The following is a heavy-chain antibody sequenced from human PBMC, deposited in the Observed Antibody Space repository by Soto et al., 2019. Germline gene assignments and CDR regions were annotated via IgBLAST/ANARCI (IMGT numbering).Heavy chain of an antibody. CDR3: ARVGVVTPLYFQH. CDR2: ISYDGSNK. J-gene: IGHJ1*01. D-gene: IGHD2-21*02. V-gene: IGHV3-30-3*01. CDR1: GFTFSSYA. Sequence: QVQLVESGGGVVQPGRSLRLSCAASGFTFSSYAMHWVRQAPGKGLEWVAVISYDGSNKYYADSVKGRFTISRDNSKNTLYLQMNSLRAEDTAVYYCARVGVVTPLYFQHWGQGTLVTVSS.